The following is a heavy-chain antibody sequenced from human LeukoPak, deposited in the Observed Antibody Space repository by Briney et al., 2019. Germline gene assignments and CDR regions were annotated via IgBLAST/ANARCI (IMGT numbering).Heavy chain of an antibody. D-gene: IGHD2-8*01. Sequence: GGSLRLSCAASGFTFSSYSMQWVRQAPGKGLEFVSTINTNGDNTYYANSVRGRFTISRDNSQNTLYLQMGSLTAEDMAVYYCARGDRMGDYWGQGILVTVSS. CDR1: GFTFSSYS. J-gene: IGHJ4*01. CDR2: INTNGDNT. V-gene: IGHV3-64*01. CDR3: ARGDRMGDY.